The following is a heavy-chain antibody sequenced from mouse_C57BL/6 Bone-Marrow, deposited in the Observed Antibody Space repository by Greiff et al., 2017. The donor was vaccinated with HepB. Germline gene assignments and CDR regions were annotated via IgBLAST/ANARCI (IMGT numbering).Heavy chain of an antibody. V-gene: IGHV1-78*01. CDR2: IYPRDGNT. CDR3: ASITTVVNFDY. CDR1: GFTFTYLS. Sequence: QVHLQQSSAEFVKPGASVKISCNVSGFTFTYLSIHLLTQGPEQGLEWIGYIYPRDGNTKYNEKFKGKATLTADKSSSTAYMQLNSLTSEDSAIYFCASITTVVNFDYWGQGTTLTVSS. D-gene: IGHD1-1*01. J-gene: IGHJ2*01.